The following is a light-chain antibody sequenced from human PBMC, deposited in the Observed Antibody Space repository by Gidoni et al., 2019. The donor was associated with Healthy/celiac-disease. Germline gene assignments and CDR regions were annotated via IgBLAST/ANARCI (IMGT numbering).Light chain of an antibody. V-gene: IGKV3-20*01. CDR1: QSVSSSY. CDR3: QQYGSSPWT. CDR2: GAS. J-gene: IGKJ1*01. Sequence: PGTLSLSPGERATLSCRASQSVSSSYLAWYQQKPGQAPRLLIYGASSRATGIPDRFSGSGSGTDFTLTISRLEPEDFAVYYCQQYGSSPWTFXXXTKVEIK.